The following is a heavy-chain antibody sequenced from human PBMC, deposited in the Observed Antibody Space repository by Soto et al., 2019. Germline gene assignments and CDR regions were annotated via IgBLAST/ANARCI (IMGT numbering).Heavy chain of an antibody. CDR2: ISIRGDYR. D-gene: IGHD4-17*01. V-gene: IGHV3-23*01. J-gene: IGHJ3*01. CDR1: GLTFSSSG. CDR3: ANHGGFDF. Sequence: EGQLLQSGGGLVQPGESLRLSCAASGLTFSSSGMSWVRQAPGKGLEWVSSISIRGDYRYYADSVKGRFTISRDNSKNTLYLQMSSLTVEDTALYYCANHGGFDFWGQGTMVAVSS.